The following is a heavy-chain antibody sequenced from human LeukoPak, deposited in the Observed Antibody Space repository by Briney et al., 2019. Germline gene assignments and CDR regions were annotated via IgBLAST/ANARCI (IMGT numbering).Heavy chain of an antibody. Sequence: SETLSLTCAVSGYSISSGYYWGWIRQPPGKGLEWIGSIYHSGSTYYNPSLKSRVTTSVDTSKNQFSLKLSSVTAADTAVYYCARRAVGGYLDYWGQGTLVTVSS. CDR1: GYSISSGYY. CDR2: IYHSGST. V-gene: IGHV4-38-2*01. J-gene: IGHJ4*02. D-gene: IGHD2-15*01. CDR3: ARRAVGGYLDY.